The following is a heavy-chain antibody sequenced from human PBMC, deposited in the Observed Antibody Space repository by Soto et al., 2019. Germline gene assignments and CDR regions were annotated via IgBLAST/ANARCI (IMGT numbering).Heavy chain of an antibody. CDR2: ISATGGST. CDR1: GFTFWSYA. V-gene: IGHV3-23*01. D-gene: IGHD2-15*01. CDR3: AYDGPPGGGCGSNQYWYFDL. J-gene: IGHJ2*01. Sequence: EVQLLESGGDLAQPGGSLRLSCAASGFTFWSYAMSWVRQAPGKGLEWVSGISATGGSTHYADSVKGRFTSWRDNYKNTVLSLHMNRLRFVDAAVYFCAYDGPPGGGCGSNQYWYFDLWGRGTLVTVSS.